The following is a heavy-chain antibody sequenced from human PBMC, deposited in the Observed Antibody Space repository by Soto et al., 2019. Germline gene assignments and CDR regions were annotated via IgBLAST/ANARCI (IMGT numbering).Heavy chain of an antibody. J-gene: IGHJ6*02. CDR3: ARGVSTILVVPDYGMDV. Sequence: SETLSLTCTVSGGSISSYYWNWIRQPPGKGLEWIGYIFYSGSTNYNPSLKSRVTMSVDVSKNQFSLKLSSVTAADTAVYYCARGVSTILVVPDYGMDVWGQGTMVTVSS. D-gene: IGHD3-22*01. CDR2: IFYSGST. V-gene: IGHV4-59*01. CDR1: GGSISSYY.